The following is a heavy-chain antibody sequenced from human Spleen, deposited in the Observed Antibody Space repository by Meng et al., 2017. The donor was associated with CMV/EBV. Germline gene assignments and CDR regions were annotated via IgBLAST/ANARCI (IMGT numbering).Heavy chain of an antibody. D-gene: IGHD6-19*01. J-gene: IGHJ4*02. CDR1: GGTFSSYG. CDR3: ARDLRGSGGWYGSFDY. V-gene: IGHV1-69*05. Sequence: GGTFSSYGVSWVRQAPGQGLEWMGGIIPIFGTANYAQKFQGRVTITTDESTNTAYMELNSLRSGDTAVYYCARDLRGSGGWYGSFDYWGQGTLVTVSS. CDR2: IIPIFGTA.